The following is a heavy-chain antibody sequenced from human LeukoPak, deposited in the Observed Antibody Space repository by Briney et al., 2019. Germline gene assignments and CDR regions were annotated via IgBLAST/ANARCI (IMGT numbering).Heavy chain of an antibody. CDR1: GYTFTGYY. J-gene: IGHJ4*02. CDR3: ARGRIAAAGTVDY. V-gene: IGHV1-2*02. Sequence: APVKVSCKASGYTFTGYYMHWVRQAPGQGLEWMGWINPNSGGTNYAQKFQGRVTMTRDTSISTAYMELSRLRSDDTAVYYCARGRIAAAGTVDYWGQGTLVTVSS. D-gene: IGHD6-13*01. CDR2: INPNSGGT.